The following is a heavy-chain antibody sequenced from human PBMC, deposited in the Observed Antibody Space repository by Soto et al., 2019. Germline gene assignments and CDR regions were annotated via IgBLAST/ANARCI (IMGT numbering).Heavy chain of an antibody. D-gene: IGHD1-20*01. CDR1: GGSFSGYY. V-gene: IGHV4-34*01. Sequence: KPSETLSLTCAVYGGSFSGYYWSWIRQPPGKGLEWIGEINHSGSTNYNPSLKSRVTISVDTSKNQFSLKLSSVTAADTAVYYCARVRVITGTRENFDYWGQGTLVTVSS. CDR3: ARVRVITGTRENFDY. J-gene: IGHJ4*02. CDR2: INHSGST.